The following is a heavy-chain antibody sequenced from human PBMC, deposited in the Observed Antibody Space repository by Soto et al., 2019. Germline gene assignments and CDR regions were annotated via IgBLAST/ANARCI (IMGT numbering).Heavy chain of an antibody. CDR3: ARQICSSTSCYSWVSWFDP. Sequence: QVKLQESGPGLVKPSETLSLTCTVSGGSISSYYWSWIRQPPGKGLEWIGYNYYSGSTKYNPSLKSRVTISVDTYKNQFSLKLSSVTAADKAVYYCARQICSSTSCYSWVSWFDPWGQGTLVTVSS. V-gene: IGHV4-59*08. CDR2: NYYSGST. D-gene: IGHD2-2*01. J-gene: IGHJ5*02. CDR1: GGSISSYY.